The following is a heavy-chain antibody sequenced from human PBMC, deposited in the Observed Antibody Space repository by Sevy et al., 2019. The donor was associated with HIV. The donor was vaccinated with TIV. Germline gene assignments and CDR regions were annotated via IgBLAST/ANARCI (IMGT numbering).Heavy chain of an antibody. J-gene: IGHJ1*01. CDR2: ITPNNGDT. Sequence: ASVKVSCKASGYTFTNYHITWVRQAPGQGLEWMGRITPNNGDTNYPQRLQGRVTMTTDTSTSTVYMELRSLRSDDTAVYYCARAPSGSQGPGQYFHHWGQGTLVTVSS. CDR1: GYTFTNYH. D-gene: IGHD1-26*01. V-gene: IGHV1-18*01. CDR3: ARAPSGSQGPGQYFHH.